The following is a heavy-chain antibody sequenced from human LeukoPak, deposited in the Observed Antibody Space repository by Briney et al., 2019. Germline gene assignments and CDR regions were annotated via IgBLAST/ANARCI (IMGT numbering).Heavy chain of an antibody. J-gene: IGHJ3*02. CDR2: IYYSGST. D-gene: IGHD5-12*01. V-gene: IGHV4-59*01. CDR3: ASTRLSGYDLSDAFDI. Sequence: KPSETLSLTCTVSGGSISSYYWSWIRQPPGKGLEWIGYIYYSGSTNYNPSLKSRVTISVDTSKNQFSLKLSSVTAADTAVYYCASTRLSGYDLSDAFDIWGQGTMVTVSS. CDR1: GGSISSYY.